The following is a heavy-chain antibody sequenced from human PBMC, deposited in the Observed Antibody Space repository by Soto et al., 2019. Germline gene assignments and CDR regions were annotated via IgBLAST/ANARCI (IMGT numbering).Heavy chain of an antibody. J-gene: IGHJ5*02. V-gene: IGHV4-30-2*01. Sequence: LGRPSETLSLTCAVSGGSISSGGYSWSWIRQPPGKGLEWIGYIYHSGSTYYNPSLKSRVTISVDRSKNQFSLKLSSVTAADTAVYYCARVPDRWGQGTLVTVSS. CDR1: GGSISSGGYS. D-gene: IGHD2-2*01. CDR3: ARVPDR. CDR2: IYHSGST.